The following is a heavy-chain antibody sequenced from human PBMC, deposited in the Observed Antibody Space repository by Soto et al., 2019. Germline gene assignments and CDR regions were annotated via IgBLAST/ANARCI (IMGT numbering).Heavy chain of an antibody. CDR2: VYHTGAT. V-gene: IGHV4-59*01. D-gene: IGHD5-12*01. Sequence: SETLSLTCTVSGASISSSYWSWIRQSPERGLEWIAYVYHTGATNYNPSLKSRVTISLDTSKGQFSLNLTSLTTADTAVYFCARGGNRYSNVASGVGGFDYRGQGSLVTVSS. J-gene: IGHJ4*02. CDR1: GASISSSY. CDR3: ARGGNRYSNVASGVGGFDY.